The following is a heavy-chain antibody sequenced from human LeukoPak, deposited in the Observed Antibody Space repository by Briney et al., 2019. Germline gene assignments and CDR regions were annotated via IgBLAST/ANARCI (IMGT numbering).Heavy chain of an antibody. V-gene: IGHV3-23*01. J-gene: IGHJ4*02. D-gene: IGHD2-21*01. CDR2: ISGSGGST. Sequence: GGSLRLSCAASGFTFSSYAMSWVRQAPGKGLEWVSAISGSGGSTYYADSVKGRFTISRDNSKNTLYLQMNSLRAEDTAVYYCANLNLIPGEVYFDYWGQGTLVSVSS. CDR1: GFTFSSYA. CDR3: ANLNLIPGEVYFDY.